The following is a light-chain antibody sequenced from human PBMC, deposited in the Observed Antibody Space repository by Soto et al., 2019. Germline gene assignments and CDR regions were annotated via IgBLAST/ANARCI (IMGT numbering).Light chain of an antibody. V-gene: IGKV1-5*03. J-gene: IGKJ2*01. CDR1: QSIGSL. Sequence: DIQMTQSPSTLSASVGDRVTITCRASQSIGSLLAWYQQKPGKAPKLLIYKAASLESGVPSRFSGSGSGTEFTLTISNLQPDDFATYYCQQYHSYPPMYTLGQGTKLEMK. CDR2: KAA. CDR3: QQYHSYPPMYT.